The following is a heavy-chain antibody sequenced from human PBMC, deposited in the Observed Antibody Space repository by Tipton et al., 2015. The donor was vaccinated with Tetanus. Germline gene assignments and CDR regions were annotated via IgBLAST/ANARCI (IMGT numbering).Heavy chain of an antibody. CDR2: ASYSGST. D-gene: IGHD1-14*01. CDR1: GASISSNTYY. CDR3: ARGTGDY. V-gene: IGHV4-39*07. J-gene: IGHJ4*02. Sequence: LRLSCTVSGASISSNTYYWGWIRQPPGKGLEWIASASYSGSTNYNPSLKSRVTISVDTSKNQFSLKLSSVTAADTAVYYCARGTGDYWGQGTLVTVSS.